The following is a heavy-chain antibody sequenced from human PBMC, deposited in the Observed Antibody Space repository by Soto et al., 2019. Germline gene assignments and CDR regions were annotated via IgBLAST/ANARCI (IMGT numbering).Heavy chain of an antibody. CDR3: ASDPVVGVYWDYYYYYGMDV. CDR2: ISAYNGNT. D-gene: IGHD6-19*01. Sequence: GASVKVSCKASGYTFTSYGISWVRQAPGQGLEWMGWISAYNGNTNYAQKLQGRVTMTTDTSTSTAYMELRSLRSDDTAVYYCASDPVVGVYWDYYYYYGMDVWGQGTTVTVSS. J-gene: IGHJ6*02. V-gene: IGHV1-18*04. CDR1: GYTFTSYG.